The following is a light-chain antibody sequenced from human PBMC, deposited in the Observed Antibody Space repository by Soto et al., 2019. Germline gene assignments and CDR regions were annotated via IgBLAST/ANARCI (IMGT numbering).Light chain of an antibody. V-gene: IGKV1-39*01. CDR3: QQGYSTLWT. J-gene: IGKJ1*01. Sequence: DIQMTQSPSSLSASVGDRVTITCRASQSISNYLNWYQQKPGKAPKLLIYAASTLQSGVPSRFSGSGSGTDFTLTISSLQPEDFATNSCQQGYSTLWTFGQGTKVDIK. CDR2: AAS. CDR1: QSISNY.